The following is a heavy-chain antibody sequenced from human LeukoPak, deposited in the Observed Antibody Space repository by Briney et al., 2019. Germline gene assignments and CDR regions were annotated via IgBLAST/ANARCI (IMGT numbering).Heavy chain of an antibody. CDR1: EFTFSNAW. D-gene: IGHD3-10*01. CDR3: TTLYGSGSYYKYYYFDY. Sequence: PGGSLRLSCAASEFTFSNAWMSWVRQAPGKGLEWVGRIKSKTDGGTRDYAAPVKGRFTISRDDSKNTLYLQMNSLKTEDTAVYYCTTLYGSGSYYKYYYFDYWGQGTLVTVSS. CDR2: IKSKTDGGTR. V-gene: IGHV3-15*01. J-gene: IGHJ4*02.